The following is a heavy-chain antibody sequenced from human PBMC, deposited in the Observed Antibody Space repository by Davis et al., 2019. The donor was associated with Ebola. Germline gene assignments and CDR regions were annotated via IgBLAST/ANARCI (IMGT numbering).Heavy chain of an antibody. CDR1: GFTFSTYD. Sequence: GESLKISCAASGFTFSTYDMHWVRQSTGKGLEWVSGTGTAGDTYYLGSVRGRFTISRENAKNSLYLQMNSLRAGDTAMYYCVSGGLRGTTYSYGMDVWGKGTTVTVSS. CDR2: TGTAGDT. CDR3: VSGGLRGTTYSYGMDV. V-gene: IGHV3-13*01. D-gene: IGHD1-7*01. J-gene: IGHJ6*04.